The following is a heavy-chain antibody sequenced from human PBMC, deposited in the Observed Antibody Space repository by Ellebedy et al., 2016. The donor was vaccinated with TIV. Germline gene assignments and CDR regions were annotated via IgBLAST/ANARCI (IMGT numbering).Heavy chain of an antibody. D-gene: IGHD2-2*01. J-gene: IGHJ1*01. CDR1: GFTFSSYW. CDR2: INGDGSST. Sequence: GGSLRLSCAASGFTFSSYWMHWLRQAPGKGLMWVSRINGDGSSTRHADSVKGRLTISRDNAKNLLFLQMNSLRAEDTAVYYCAVYQSAKSFEYWGRGTLVTVSS. V-gene: IGHV3-74*01. CDR3: AVYQSAKSFEY.